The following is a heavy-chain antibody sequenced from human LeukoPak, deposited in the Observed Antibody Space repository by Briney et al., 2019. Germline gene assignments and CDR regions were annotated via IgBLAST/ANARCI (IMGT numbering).Heavy chain of an antibody. J-gene: IGHJ4*02. CDR1: GFTFSSYS. CDR2: ISSSSTYI. D-gene: IGHD1-26*01. V-gene: IGHV3-21*01. Sequence: GGSLRLSCAASGFTFSSYSTNWVRQAPGKGLEWVSSISSSSTYIFYADSVKGRFTISRDNAKNTLYLQMNSLRAEDTAVYYCAMSGSYFYFDYWGQGTLVTVSS. CDR3: AMSGSYFYFDY.